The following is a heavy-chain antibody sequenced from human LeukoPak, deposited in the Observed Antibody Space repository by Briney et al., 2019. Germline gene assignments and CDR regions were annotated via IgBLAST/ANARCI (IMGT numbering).Heavy chain of an antibody. CDR2: ITSSSHYI. J-gene: IGHJ4*02. V-gene: IGHV3-21*01. Sequence: PGGSLRLSCAASGFTFNIYSMNWVRQAPGKGLEWVSRITSSSHYIYYADSVKGRFTISRDNSKNIVYLQMTSLRSEDTAVYYCARPGGGAIRGYLEYWGQGPLVAVSS. CDR3: ARPGGGAIRGYLEY. CDR1: GFTFNIYS. D-gene: IGHD3-10*01.